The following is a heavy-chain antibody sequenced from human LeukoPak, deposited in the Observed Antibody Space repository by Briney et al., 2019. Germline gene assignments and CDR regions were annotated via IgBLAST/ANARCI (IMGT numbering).Heavy chain of an antibody. J-gene: IGHJ5*02. Sequence: KSSETLSLTCTVSGGSISSSSYYWGWIRQPPGKGLEWIVYIYYSGSTYYNPSLKSRVTISVDTSKNQFSLKLSSVTAADTAVYYCARDRYGSGSYYAPYNWFDPWGQGTLVTVSS. CDR1: GGSISSSSYY. V-gene: IGHV4-30-4*08. CDR2: IYYSGST. CDR3: ARDRYGSGSYYAPYNWFDP. D-gene: IGHD3-10*01.